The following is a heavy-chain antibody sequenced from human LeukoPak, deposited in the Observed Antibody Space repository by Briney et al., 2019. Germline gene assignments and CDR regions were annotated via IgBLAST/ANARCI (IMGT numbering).Heavy chain of an antibody. D-gene: IGHD6-19*01. Sequence: GASVKVSCKASGYTFTGYYMHWVRQAPGQGLEWMGRINPNSGGTNYAQKFQGRVTMTRDTSTSTVYMELSSLRSEDTAVYYCARYSSGWEPQFDYWGQGTLVTVSS. V-gene: IGHV1-2*06. CDR2: INPNSGGT. J-gene: IGHJ4*02. CDR3: ARYSSGWEPQFDY. CDR1: GYTFTGYY.